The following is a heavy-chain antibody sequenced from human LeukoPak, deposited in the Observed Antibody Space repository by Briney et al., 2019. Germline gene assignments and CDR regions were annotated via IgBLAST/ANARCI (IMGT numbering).Heavy chain of an antibody. CDR1: GYTFTSYG. Sequence: ASVKVSCKASGYTFTSYGISWVRQAPGQGLERMGWISAYNGNTNYAQKLQGRVTMTTDTSTSTAYMELRSLRSDDTAVYYCAREDRSWDVDTVPAHGMDVWGQGTTVTVSS. CDR2: ISAYNGNT. D-gene: IGHD5-18*01. V-gene: IGHV1-18*01. CDR3: AREDRSWDVDTVPAHGMDV. J-gene: IGHJ6*02.